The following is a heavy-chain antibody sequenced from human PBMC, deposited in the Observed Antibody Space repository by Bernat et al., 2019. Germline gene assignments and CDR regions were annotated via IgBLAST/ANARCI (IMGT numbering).Heavy chain of an antibody. J-gene: IGHJ4*02. Sequence: QVQLVESGGGVVQPGRSLRLSCAASGFTFSSHAMHWVRQAPGKGLEWVAVISYDGSNKYYADSVKGRFTISRNNSKNTLYLKMNSLRAEDTAVYYCARDTLNDYWGQGTLVTVSS. CDR1: GFTFSSHA. V-gene: IGHV3-30*01. D-gene: IGHD3-16*01. CDR2: ISYDGSNK. CDR3: ARDTLNDY.